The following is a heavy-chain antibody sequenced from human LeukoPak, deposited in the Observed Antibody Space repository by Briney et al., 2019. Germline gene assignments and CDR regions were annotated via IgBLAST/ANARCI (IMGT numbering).Heavy chain of an antibody. CDR2: IYYSGST. D-gene: IGHD3-22*01. J-gene: IGHJ3*02. V-gene: IGHV4-30-4*07. Sequence: SETLSLTCAVSGGSISSGGYSWSWIRQPPGKGLEWIGYIYYSGSTYYNPYLKSRVTISVDTSKNQFSLKLSSVTAADTAVYYCARSYDSSGYDAFDTWGQGTMVTVSS. CDR3: ARSYDSSGYDAFDT. CDR1: GGSISSGGYS.